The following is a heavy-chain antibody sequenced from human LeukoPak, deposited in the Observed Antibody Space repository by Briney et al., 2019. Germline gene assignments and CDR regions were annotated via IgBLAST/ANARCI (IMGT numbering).Heavy chain of an antibody. CDR3: AKDMVPPPDIVVVVAATPAFDI. Sequence: GGSLRLSCAASGFTFSSYGMHWVRQAPGKGLEWVAVIWYDGSNKYYADSVKGRFTISRDNSKNTLYLQMNSLRAEDTAVYYCAKDMVPPPDIVVVVAATPAFDIWGQGTMVTVSS. V-gene: IGHV3-33*06. J-gene: IGHJ3*02. D-gene: IGHD2-15*01. CDR2: IWYDGSNK. CDR1: GFTFSSYG.